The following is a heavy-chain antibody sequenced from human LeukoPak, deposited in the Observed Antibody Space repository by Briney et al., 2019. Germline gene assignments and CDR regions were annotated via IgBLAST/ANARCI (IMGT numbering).Heavy chain of an antibody. Sequence: SETLSLTCAVYGGSFSGYYWSWIRQPPGKGLEWIGEINHSGSTNYNPSLKSRVTISVDTSKNQFSLKLSSVTAADTAVYYCARGLIPRYCSGGSCQRAYYYYYMDVWGKGTTVTVSS. CDR1: GGSFSGYY. CDR3: ARGLIPRYCSGGSCQRAYYYYYMDV. V-gene: IGHV4-34*01. J-gene: IGHJ6*03. D-gene: IGHD2-15*01. CDR2: INHSGST.